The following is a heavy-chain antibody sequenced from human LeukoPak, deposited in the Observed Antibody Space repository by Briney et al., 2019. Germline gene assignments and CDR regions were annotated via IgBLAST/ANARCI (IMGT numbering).Heavy chain of an antibody. V-gene: IGHV3-11*04. Sequence: GGSLRLSCAASGFTFSDYYISWIRQSPGKGLEWISYISSSGSNIYYADSVKGRLAISRDNAKNSLYLQMNSLRPEDTGVYYCARVERVGAAFDIWGQGTMVTVSS. CDR3: ARVERVGAAFDI. D-gene: IGHD1-26*01. CDR1: GFTFSDYY. J-gene: IGHJ3*02. CDR2: ISSSGSNI.